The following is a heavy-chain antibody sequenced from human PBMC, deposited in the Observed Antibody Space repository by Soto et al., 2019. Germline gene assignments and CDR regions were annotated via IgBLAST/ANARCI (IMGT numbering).Heavy chain of an antibody. D-gene: IGHD6-13*01. V-gene: IGHV6-1*01. J-gene: IGHJ4*02. CDR1: GDSVSSNSAA. CDR3: ARGSHLPRIAAGGTPRYFDY. CDR2: TYYRSKWYN. Sequence: SQTLSLTCAISGDSVSSNSAAWNWIRQSPSRGLEWLGRTYYRSKWYNDYAVSVKSRITINPDTTKNQFSLQLNSLTPEDTAVYYCARGSHLPRIAAGGTPRYFDYWGQGTLVTVSS.